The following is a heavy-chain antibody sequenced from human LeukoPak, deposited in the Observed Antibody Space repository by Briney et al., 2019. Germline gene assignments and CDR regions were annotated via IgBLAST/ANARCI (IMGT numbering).Heavy chain of an antibody. D-gene: IGHD3-10*01. CDR2: IYSGGST. CDR1: GFTFSSYG. V-gene: IGHV3-66*01. CDR3: ARDQRGPFDY. J-gene: IGHJ4*02. Sequence: GGSLRLSCAASGFTFSSYGMHWVRQAPGKGLEWVSVIYSGGSTYYADSVKGRFTISRDNSKNTLYLQMNSLRAEDTAVYYCARDQRGPFDYWGQGTLVTVSS.